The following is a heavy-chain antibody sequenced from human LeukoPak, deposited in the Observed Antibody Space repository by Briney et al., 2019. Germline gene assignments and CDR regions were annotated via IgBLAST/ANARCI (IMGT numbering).Heavy chain of an antibody. J-gene: IGHJ4*02. V-gene: IGHV3-66*01. Sequence: GGSLRLSCAASGFTFSSYAMSWVRQAPGKGLEWVSLIYSVGSTYYSDSVMGRFTISRDNSKNTLYLQMNSLRGEVTAVYYCARDGDMTFDYWGQGTLVTVSS. CDR2: IYSVGST. CDR1: GFTFSSYA. D-gene: IGHD2-15*01. CDR3: ARDGDMTFDY.